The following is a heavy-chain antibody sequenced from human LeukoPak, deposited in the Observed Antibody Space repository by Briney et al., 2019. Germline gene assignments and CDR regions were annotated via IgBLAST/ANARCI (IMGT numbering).Heavy chain of an antibody. D-gene: IGHD3-22*01. Sequence: GGFLRLSCAASGFSFSSYWMSWVRQAPGKGLEWVANIKQDGSEKYYVDSVKGRFTISRDNVKNSLYLQMNSLRVEDTAVYYCARGGKFYYDSSGYPGVYWGQGTLVTVSS. CDR1: GFSFSSYW. J-gene: IGHJ4*02. CDR3: ARGGKFYYDSSGYPGVY. V-gene: IGHV3-7*01. CDR2: IKQDGSEK.